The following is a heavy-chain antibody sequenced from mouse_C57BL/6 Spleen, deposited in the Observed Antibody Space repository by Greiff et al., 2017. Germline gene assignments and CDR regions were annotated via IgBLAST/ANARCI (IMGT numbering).Heavy chain of an antibody. CDR1: GYTFTDYE. D-gene: IGHD1-1*01. J-gene: IGHJ3*01. Sequence: QVQLQQSGAELVRPGASVTLSCKASGYTFTDYEMHWVKQTPVHGLEWIGAIDPETGGTAYNQKFKGKAILTADKSSSTAYMELRSLTSADSAVYYCTRYGSSYGGFAYWGQGTLVTVSA. V-gene: IGHV1-15*01. CDR2: IDPETGGT. CDR3: TRYGSSYGGFAY.